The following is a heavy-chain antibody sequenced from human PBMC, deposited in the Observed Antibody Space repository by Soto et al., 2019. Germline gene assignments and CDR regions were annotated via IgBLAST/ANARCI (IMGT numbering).Heavy chain of an antibody. CDR2: ITTSSSYR. Sequence: GSLRLSCAASGFTFSTYSMNWVRQAPGKGLEWVSDITTSSSYRFYADSVKGRFTISRDDAKNSLYLQMNSLKTEDTAVYYCTTSRSGWPQYYLDYWGQGTLVTVSS. V-gene: IGHV3-21*03. CDR1: GFTFSTYS. D-gene: IGHD6-19*01. CDR3: TTSRSGWPQYYLDY. J-gene: IGHJ4*02.